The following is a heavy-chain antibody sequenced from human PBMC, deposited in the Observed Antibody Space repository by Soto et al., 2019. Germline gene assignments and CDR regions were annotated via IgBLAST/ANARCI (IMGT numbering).Heavy chain of an antibody. CDR3: ARDRFFDSYSFDY. V-gene: IGHV3-30-3*01. Sequence: QVQLVESGGGVVQPGRSLSLSCAASGFTFTAFAIHWVRQAPGKGLEGVAIISYDGGDTHFADSVKGRLTISRDNSKNTVYLQMNSLRPEDTAVYYCARDRFFDSYSFDYWGQGTLVTVSS. CDR2: ISYDGGDT. CDR1: GFTFTAFA. D-gene: IGHD3-9*01. J-gene: IGHJ4*02.